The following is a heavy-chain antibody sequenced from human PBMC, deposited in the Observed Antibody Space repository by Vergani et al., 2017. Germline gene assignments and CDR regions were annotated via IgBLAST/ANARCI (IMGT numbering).Heavy chain of an antibody. CDR3: ARDPIAVAPRDDY. D-gene: IGHD6-19*01. CDR1: GFTFSRYS. Sequence: EVQLVESGGGLVKPGGSLRLSCAASGFTFSRYSMNWVRQAPGKGLEWVSSISSSSSYIYYADSVKGRFTISRDNAKNSLYLQMNSLRAEDTAVYYCARDPIAVAPRDDYWGQGTLVTVSS. J-gene: IGHJ4*02. CDR2: ISSSSSYI. V-gene: IGHV3-21*01.